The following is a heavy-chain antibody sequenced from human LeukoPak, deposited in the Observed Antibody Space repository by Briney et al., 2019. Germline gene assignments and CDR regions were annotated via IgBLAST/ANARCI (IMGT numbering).Heavy chain of an antibody. Sequence: GGSLRLSCAASGFTFSSYWMRWVRQAPGKGLEWVANIKQDGSEKYYVASVKGRFTISRDNAKNSLYLQMNSLRAEDTAVYYCAELGIAMIGGVWGKGTTVTISS. V-gene: IGHV3-7*01. CDR1: GFTFSSYW. CDR3: AELGIAMIGGV. J-gene: IGHJ6*04. CDR2: IKQDGSEK. D-gene: IGHD3-10*02.